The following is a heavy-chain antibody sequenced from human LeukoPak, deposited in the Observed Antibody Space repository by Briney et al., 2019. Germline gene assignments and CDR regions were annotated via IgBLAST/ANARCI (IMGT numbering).Heavy chain of an antibody. D-gene: IGHD1-7*01. CDR1: GGTFSSYA. CDR2: ISGSGGST. J-gene: IGHJ6*02. V-gene: IGHV3-23*01. Sequence: ASVKVSCKASGGTFSSYAMSWVRQAPGKGLEWVSAISGSGGSTYYADSVKGRFTIARDNSKNTLYLQMNSLRAEDTAVYYCAKGITGTTHYYYGMDVWGQGTTVTVSS. CDR3: AKGITGTTHYYYGMDV.